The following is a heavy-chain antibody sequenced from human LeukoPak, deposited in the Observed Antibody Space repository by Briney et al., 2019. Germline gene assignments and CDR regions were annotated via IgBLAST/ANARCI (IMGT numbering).Heavy chain of an antibody. J-gene: IGHJ4*02. V-gene: IGHV1-3*01. CDR3: ARVAAAQGDY. CDR2: INAGNGNT. D-gene: IGHD6-13*01. CDR1: GYTFTSYA. Sequence: ASVKVSCKASGYTFTSYAMHWVRQAPGQRLEWMGWINAGNGNTKYSQKLQGRVTITRDTSASTAYMELRSLRSDDTAVYYCARVAAAQGDYWGQGTLVTVSS.